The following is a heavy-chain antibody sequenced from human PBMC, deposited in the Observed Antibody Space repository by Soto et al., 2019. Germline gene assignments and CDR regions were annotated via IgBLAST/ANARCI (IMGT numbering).Heavy chain of an antibody. CDR2: ISYDGSDK. V-gene: IGHV3-30*18. CDR1: GFTFSSYA. Sequence: QVQLVESGGGVVQPGRSLRLSCAASGFTFSSYAMHWVRQAPGKGLEWVAVISYDGSDKYYADSVKGRFTISRDNSKNTLNLQMNSLRAEDTAVYYCAKALGELSPESYDYWGKGTLITVSS. D-gene: IGHD3-16*02. J-gene: IGHJ4*02. CDR3: AKALGELSPESYDY.